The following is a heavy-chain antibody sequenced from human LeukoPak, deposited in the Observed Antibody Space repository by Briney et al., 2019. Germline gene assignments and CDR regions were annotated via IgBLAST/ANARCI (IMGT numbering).Heavy chain of an antibody. J-gene: IGHJ4*02. D-gene: IGHD2-15*01. CDR1: GFTFSSYG. CDR2: IWYDGSNK. CDR3: AKDFPDIVVVVAAPEGYYFDY. Sequence: PGRSLRLSCAASGFTFSSYGMHWVRQAPGKGLEWLAVIWYDGSNKYYADSVKGRFTISRDNSKNTLYLQMNSLRAEDTAVYYCAKDFPDIVVVVAAPEGYYFDYWGQGTLVTVSS. V-gene: IGHV3-33*06.